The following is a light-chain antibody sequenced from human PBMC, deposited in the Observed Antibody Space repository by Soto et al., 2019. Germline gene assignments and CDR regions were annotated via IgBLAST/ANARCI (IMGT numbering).Light chain of an antibody. CDR1: SSNLGAGYG. CDR2: DTT. J-gene: IGLJ2*01. CDR3: QSYEVSRGLV. Sequence: QSVLTQPPSVSGAPGQRVTISCTGSSSNLGAGYGLPWYQQLPGTAPKLLIFDTTTRPSGVPARVYGSQSGTSGSLANTGLQAEDEADYYCQSYEVSRGLVFGGGTQLTVL. V-gene: IGLV1-40*01.